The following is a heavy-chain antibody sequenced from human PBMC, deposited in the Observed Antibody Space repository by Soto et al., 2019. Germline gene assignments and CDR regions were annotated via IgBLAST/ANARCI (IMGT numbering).Heavy chain of an antibody. J-gene: IGHJ4*02. V-gene: IGHV3-15*02. CDR1: GFTFNNAR. CDR3: TSNAAAKVGTLSY. Sequence: EVQLVESGGALVEPGGSLRLSCAASGFTFNNARMSWVRQAPGKGLGWVGRIDVGKTDFAAPVEGRFTFSRDDSRNTLSLQMNSLKTEDTGVYYCTSNAAAKVGTLSYWGQGTLVTVSS. D-gene: IGHD1-26*01. CDR2: IDVGKT.